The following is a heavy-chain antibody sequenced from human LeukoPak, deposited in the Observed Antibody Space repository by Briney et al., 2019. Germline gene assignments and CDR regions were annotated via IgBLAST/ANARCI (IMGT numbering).Heavy chain of an antibody. Sequence: GGSLRLSCTASGFTFDNYAMIWVRQASGKGLEWVSVISGSGDGTDSADSVRGRLTISRDNSKNTLYLEMSSLRVEDTAVYHCANYYYYYGMDVWGQGTTVTVSS. V-gene: IGHV3-23*01. CDR2: ISGSGDGT. CDR3: ANYYYYYGMDV. CDR1: GFTFDNYA. J-gene: IGHJ6*02.